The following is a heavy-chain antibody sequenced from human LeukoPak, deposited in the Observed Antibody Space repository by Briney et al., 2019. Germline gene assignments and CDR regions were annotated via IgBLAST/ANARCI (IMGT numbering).Heavy chain of an antibody. V-gene: IGHV3-15*01. D-gene: IGHD3-22*01. CDR3: NSLPYDSSTFFTDK. J-gene: IGHJ4*02. Sequence: GGSLRRSCVVSGFSFTNACMSWVRQAPGKGLEWIGRVKSKTEGGTTDYAAPVKGRFTISRDDSKNTLYLQMNSLKTEDTAVYYCNSLPYDSSTFFTDKWGQGTLVTVSS. CDR2: VKSKTEGGTT. CDR1: GFSFTNAC.